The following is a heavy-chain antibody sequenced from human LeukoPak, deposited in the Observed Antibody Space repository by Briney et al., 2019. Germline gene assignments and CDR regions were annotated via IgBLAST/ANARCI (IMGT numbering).Heavy chain of an antibody. CDR2: IDYDSSHI. V-gene: IGHV3-21*01. J-gene: IGHJ4*02. CDR3: ARDPLRYLRVGHYDY. CDR1: GFTFSNSA. Sequence: GGSLRLSCAASGFTFSNSAMNWVRKVPGKGLEWVSSIDYDSSHIYYAASVRGRFTISRDNAWNSVYLQMNSLRVEDTAVYYCARDPLRYLRVGHYDYWGQGTLVAVSS. D-gene: IGHD3-9*01.